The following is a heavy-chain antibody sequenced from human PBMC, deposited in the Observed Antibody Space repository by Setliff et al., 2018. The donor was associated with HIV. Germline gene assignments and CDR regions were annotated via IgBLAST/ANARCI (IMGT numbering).Heavy chain of an antibody. D-gene: IGHD2-8*01. CDR3: AIVNDILLGYWVGYFDY. Sequence: WASVKVSCKASGYTLRRHGISWVRQAPGQGLEWMGWISAYNGNTNYAQKFRGRVTLTTDTSTSTAYMELRSLRSDDTAVYYCAIVNDILLGYWVGYFDYWGQGTLVTVSS. J-gene: IGHJ4*02. CDR2: ISAYNGNT. V-gene: IGHV1-18*01. CDR1: GYTLRRHG.